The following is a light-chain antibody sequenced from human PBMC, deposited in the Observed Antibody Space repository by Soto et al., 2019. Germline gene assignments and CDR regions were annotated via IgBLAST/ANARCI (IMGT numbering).Light chain of an antibody. CDR3: QQYCSSPLT. Sequence: EIVLTQSPGTLSLSPGERATLSCRASQSVSSSYLAWYQQKPGQAPRLLIYGASSRATGIPDRFSGSGSGTDLTLTIRRLEPEDFAVYYCQQYCSSPLTFGGGTKVEIK. CDR2: GAS. CDR1: QSVSSSY. J-gene: IGKJ4*01. V-gene: IGKV3-20*01.